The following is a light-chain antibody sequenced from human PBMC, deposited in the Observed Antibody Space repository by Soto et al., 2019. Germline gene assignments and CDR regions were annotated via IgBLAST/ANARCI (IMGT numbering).Light chain of an antibody. CDR3: QQYGSSPPIT. CDR2: AAS. V-gene: IGKV3-20*01. CDR1: QSVSGSY. Sequence: EIVLTQSPGTLSLSPGERATLSCRASQSVSGSYLAWYQQKPGQAPRLLISAASSRATGIPDRFSGSGSGTDFTLTISILEPEDFAVYYCQQYGSSPPITFGQGTRLEIK. J-gene: IGKJ5*01.